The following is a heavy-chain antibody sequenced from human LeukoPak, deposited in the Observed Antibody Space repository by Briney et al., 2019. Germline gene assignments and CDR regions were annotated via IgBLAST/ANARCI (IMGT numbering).Heavy chain of an antibody. D-gene: IGHD2-15*01. Sequence: SETLSLTCTVSGGSISSRSYYWGWIRQPPGKGLEWIGSIHYSGSTYYNPSLKSRLTISLDTSKNQFSLKLSSVTAADTAVYYCARLYCSGGNCYGAFDIWGQGTMVTVSS. CDR3: ARLYCSGGNCYGAFDI. CDR1: GGSISSRSYY. CDR2: IHYSGST. V-gene: IGHV4-39*01. J-gene: IGHJ3*02.